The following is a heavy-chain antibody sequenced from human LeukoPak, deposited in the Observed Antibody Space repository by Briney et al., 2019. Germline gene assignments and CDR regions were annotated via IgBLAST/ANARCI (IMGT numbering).Heavy chain of an antibody. D-gene: IGHD4/OR15-4a*01. V-gene: IGHV3-21*01. CDR1: GFTFSSYS. J-gene: IGHJ4*02. Sequence: GGSLRLSCAASGFTFSSYSMNWVRQAPGKGLEWVSSISSSSSYIYYADSVKGRFTISRDNAKNSLYLQMNSLRAEDTAVYYCARDMAGANCVDCWGQGTLVTVSS. CDR3: ARDMAGANCVDC. CDR2: ISSSSSYI.